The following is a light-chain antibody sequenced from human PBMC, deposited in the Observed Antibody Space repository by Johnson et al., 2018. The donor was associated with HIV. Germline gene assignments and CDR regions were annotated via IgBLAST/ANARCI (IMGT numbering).Light chain of an antibody. V-gene: IGLV1-51*01. J-gene: IGLJ1*01. Sequence: QSVLTQPPSVSAAPGQKVTISCSGSSSNIGNNFVSWYQQLPGTAPKLLIYDNNKRRSGVPDRFSGSKSGTSATLDITGLQSGDEADYYCGTWDASLSVNVFGPGTKVTGL. CDR3: GTWDASLSVNV. CDR2: DNN. CDR1: SSNIGNNF.